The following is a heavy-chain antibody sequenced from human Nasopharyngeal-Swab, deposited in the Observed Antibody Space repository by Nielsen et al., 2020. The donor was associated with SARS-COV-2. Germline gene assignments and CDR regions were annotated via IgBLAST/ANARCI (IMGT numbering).Heavy chain of an antibody. CDR1: GFTFSDYY. CDR3: TTDWGYSGYDEYYGMDV. V-gene: IGHV3-11*01. Sequence: GGSLRLSCASSGFTFSDYYMSWIRQAPGKGLEWVSYISSSGSTIYYADSVKGRFTISRDNAKNSLYLQMDSLRAEDTAVYYCTTDWGYSGYDEYYGMDVWGQGNTVPVSS. D-gene: IGHD5-12*01. J-gene: IGHJ6*02. CDR2: ISSSGSTI.